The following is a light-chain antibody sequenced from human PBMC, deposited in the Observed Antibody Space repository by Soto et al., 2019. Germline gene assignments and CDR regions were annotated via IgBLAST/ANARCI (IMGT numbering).Light chain of an antibody. CDR1: QGISSY. J-gene: IGKJ4*01. Sequence: DIQLTQSPSFLSASVGDRVTISCRASQGISSYLAWYQHKPGKAPNLLISAASTLQSGVPSRFSGSGSGTEFTLTISSPQPEDFATYYCQQLNSYPLTFGGGTKWIS. CDR2: AAS. V-gene: IGKV1-9*01. CDR3: QQLNSYPLT.